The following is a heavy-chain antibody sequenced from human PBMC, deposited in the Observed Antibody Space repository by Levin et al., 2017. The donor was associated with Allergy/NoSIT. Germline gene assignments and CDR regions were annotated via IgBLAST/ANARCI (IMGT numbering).Heavy chain of an antibody. D-gene: IGHD3-22*01. V-gene: IGHV4-34*01. CDR2: INHSGST. J-gene: IGHJ6*02. Sequence: SPTLSLTCAVYGGSFSGSYWSWIRQPPGKGLEWIGEINHSGSTNYNPSLKSRVTISVDTSKNQFSLKLSSVTAADTAVYYCARDGYDSSGYHYGMDVWGQGTTVTVSS. CDR1: GGSFSGSY. CDR3: ARDGYDSSGYHYGMDV.